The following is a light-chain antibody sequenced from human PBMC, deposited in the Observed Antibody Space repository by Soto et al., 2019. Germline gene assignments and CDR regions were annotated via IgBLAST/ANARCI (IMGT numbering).Light chain of an antibody. V-gene: IGKV3-20*01. J-gene: IGKJ1*01. CDR2: GAS. CDR3: HQRQSWPRT. CDR1: QSVGSSY. Sequence: EIVLTQSPGTLSLSPGERATLSCRASQSVGSSYLAWYLQKPGQAPRLLIYGASDRATGIPDRFSGSGSGTDFTLIISRLEPEDFAVYYCHQRQSWPRTFGQGTKVDIK.